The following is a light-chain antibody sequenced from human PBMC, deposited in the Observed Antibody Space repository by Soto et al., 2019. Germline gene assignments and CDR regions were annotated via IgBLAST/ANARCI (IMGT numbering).Light chain of an antibody. J-gene: IGKJ3*01. V-gene: IGKV3-20*01. CDR1: QSVSSSY. CDR3: QQYNQLPGT. Sequence: EIVFTQSPGTLSPSLGERANLSCRASQSVSSSYLAWYHQKPGQAPRLLIYGASSRATGIPDRFSGSGSGTEFTLTINSLQSEDFAVYYCQQYNQLPGTFGPGTKVDIK. CDR2: GAS.